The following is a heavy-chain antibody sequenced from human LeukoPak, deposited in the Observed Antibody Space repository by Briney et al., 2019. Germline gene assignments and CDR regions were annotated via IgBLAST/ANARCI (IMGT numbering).Heavy chain of an antibody. V-gene: IGHV3-33*01. J-gene: IGHJ4*02. CDR3: ARDRCGGDCYKPGVDY. Sequence: GGSLRLSCAASGFTFSNYGMHWVRQAPGKGLELVAVIWYDGNNKYNEDSVKGRFTISRDNSKNTLYLQMNSLRAEDTAVYYCARDRCGGDCYKPGVDYWGQGTLVTVSS. CDR1: GFTFSNYG. CDR2: IWYDGNNK. D-gene: IGHD2-21*02.